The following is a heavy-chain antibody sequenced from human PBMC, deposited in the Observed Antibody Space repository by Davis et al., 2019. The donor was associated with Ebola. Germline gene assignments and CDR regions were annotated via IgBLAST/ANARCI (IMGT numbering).Heavy chain of an antibody. Sequence: PAGSLRLFCAASGFSFSDYYMSWIRQPPGKGLEWVSYISSSGSTIYYADSVKGRFTISRENAKNTLYLQMNSLRAEDTAVYYCARGGVVVAALDAVDIWGQGTMVTVSS. CDR1: GFSFSDYY. V-gene: IGHV3-11*01. D-gene: IGHD2-15*01. J-gene: IGHJ3*02. CDR3: ARGGVVVAALDAVDI. CDR2: ISSSGSTI.